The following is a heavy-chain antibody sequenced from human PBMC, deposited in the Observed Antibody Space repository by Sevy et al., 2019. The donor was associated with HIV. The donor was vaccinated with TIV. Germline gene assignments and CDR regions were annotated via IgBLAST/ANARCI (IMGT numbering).Heavy chain of an antibody. CDR2: LSGSGGST. D-gene: IGHD6-13*01. CDR3: AKDRVWELGDAFDI. J-gene: IGHJ3*02. CDR1: GFTFSSYA. V-gene: IGHV3-23*01. Sequence: GGSLRFSCAASGFTFSSYAMNWVRQAPGKGLEWVSGLSGSGGSTNYADSVKGRFTISRDNSKNTLYLQMSSLRAEDTAVYYCAKDRVWELGDAFDIWGQGTMVTVSS.